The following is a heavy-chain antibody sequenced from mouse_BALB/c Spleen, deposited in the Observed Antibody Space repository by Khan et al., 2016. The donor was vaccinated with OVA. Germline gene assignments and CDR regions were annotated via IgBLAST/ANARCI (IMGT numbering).Heavy chain of an antibody. CDR1: GYSITSDYA. J-gene: IGHJ2*01. D-gene: IGHD1-1*01. V-gene: IGHV3-2*02. CDR3: ARSVTITTVVATDFDY. CDR2: ISYSGRT. Sequence: EVQLQESGPGLVKPSQSLSLTCTVTGYSITSDYAWNWIRQFPGNKLEWMGYISYSGRTSYNPSLKSRISITRDTSKNQFFLQLNSVTTEETATYYCARSVTITTVVATDFDYWGQGTTLTVSS.